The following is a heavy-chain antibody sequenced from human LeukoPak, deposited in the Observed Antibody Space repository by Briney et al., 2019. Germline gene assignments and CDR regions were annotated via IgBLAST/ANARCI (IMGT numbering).Heavy chain of an antibody. D-gene: IGHD3-10*01. CDR2: IYHSGST. V-gene: IGHV4-30-2*01. J-gene: IGHJ4*02. CDR1: GGSISSGGYS. CDR3: ARLSIASGSPY. Sequence: SETLSLTCTVSGGSISSGGYSWSWIRQPPGKGLEWIGYIYHSGSTYYNASLKSRVTISVDTSENQFSLKLSSVTAADTAFYYCARLSIASGSPYWGQGTLVTVSS.